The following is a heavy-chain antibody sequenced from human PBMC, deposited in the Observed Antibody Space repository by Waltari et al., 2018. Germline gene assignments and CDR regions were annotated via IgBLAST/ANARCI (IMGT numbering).Heavy chain of an antibody. Sequence: QVQLVQSGAEVKKPGASVKVSCKASGYTFTDYYLHWVRQAPGQGLEWMGRIDPHGGNTNYAQRLQGRVSMTRDTSISTAYMEINSLTSDDTAVYFCASRPWELIDYWGQGTRVTVSS. CDR2: IDPHGGNT. V-gene: IGHV1-2*02. D-gene: IGHD1-26*01. CDR3: ASRPWELIDY. CDR1: GYTFTDYY. J-gene: IGHJ4*02.